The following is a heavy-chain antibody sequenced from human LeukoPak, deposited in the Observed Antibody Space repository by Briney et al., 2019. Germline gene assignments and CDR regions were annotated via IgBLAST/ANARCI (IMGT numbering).Heavy chain of an antibody. CDR3: ARVGYWSSTSCYERDYYYCGVEV. Sequence: PGGSLRLSCAASGFTFSDYYMSWIRQAPGKGLEWVSYISSSSSYTNYADSVKGRFTISRDNSKNSLYLQMNSLRAEDTAVYYCARVGYWSSTSCYERDYYYCGVEVGGKGTTVTVSS. J-gene: IGHJ6*04. V-gene: IGHV3-11*06. CDR2: ISSSSSYT. CDR1: GFTFSDYY. D-gene: IGHD2-2*01.